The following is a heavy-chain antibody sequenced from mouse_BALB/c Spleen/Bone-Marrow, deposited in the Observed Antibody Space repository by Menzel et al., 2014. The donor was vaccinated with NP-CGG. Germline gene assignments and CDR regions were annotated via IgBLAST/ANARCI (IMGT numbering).Heavy chain of an antibody. J-gene: IGHJ2*01. Sequence: QVQLQHPGTELVRPGTSVKISCKASGYAFTNYWLGWVKQRPGHGLEWIGDIYPGSGNTYYNEKFNGKATLTADRSSSTAYMQLSGLTSEDSAVYFCTRRRSLDYWGQGTTLTVSS. CDR1: GYAFTNYW. CDR3: TRRRSLDY. V-gene: IGHV1-63*02. CDR2: IYPGSGNT.